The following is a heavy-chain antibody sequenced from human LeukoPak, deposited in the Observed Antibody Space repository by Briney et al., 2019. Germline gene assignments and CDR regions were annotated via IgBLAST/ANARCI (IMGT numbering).Heavy chain of an antibody. CDR2: IKGDGSEK. J-gene: IGHJ4*02. CDR1: GITFCNYW. CDR3: ARDWASIGGTGRALDY. V-gene: IGHV3-7*01. Sequence: GSLRLSCATSGITFCNYWVSWVRQAPGKGLEWVANIKGDGSEKNYVDSVKGRFTISRDNSRNSLYVQMNSLRVEDTAVYYCARDWASIGGTGRALDYWGQGILVTVSS. D-gene: IGHD3/OR15-3a*01.